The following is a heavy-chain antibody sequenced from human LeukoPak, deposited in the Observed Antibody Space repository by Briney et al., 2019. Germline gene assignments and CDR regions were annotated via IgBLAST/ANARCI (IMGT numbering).Heavy chain of an antibody. J-gene: IGHJ4*02. CDR2: IYSGGST. Sequence: GGSLRLSCGASGFTFSTYSMTWVRQAPGKGLEWVSVIYSGGSTYYADSVKGRFTISRDNSKNTLYLQMNSLRAEDTAVYYCAREYGGPLDYWGQGTLVTVSS. CDR3: AREYGGPLDY. CDR1: GFTFSTYS. V-gene: IGHV3-53*01. D-gene: IGHD4-23*01.